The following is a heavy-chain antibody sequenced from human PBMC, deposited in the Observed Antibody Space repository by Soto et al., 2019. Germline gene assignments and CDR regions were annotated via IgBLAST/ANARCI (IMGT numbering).Heavy chain of an antibody. CDR3: ARDYHIVVVTAHGRDYGMDV. J-gene: IGHJ6*02. V-gene: IGHV4-34*01. D-gene: IGHD2-21*02. CDR2: INHSGTT. CDR1: GGSFSGYY. Sequence: SETLSLTCAVYGGSFSGYYWSWIRQTPAKGLEWIGEINHSGTTNSNPSLKSRVAISVDTSKNQFTLKLSSVTAADAAVYYCARDYHIVVVTAHGRDYGMDVWGQGTTVTVSS.